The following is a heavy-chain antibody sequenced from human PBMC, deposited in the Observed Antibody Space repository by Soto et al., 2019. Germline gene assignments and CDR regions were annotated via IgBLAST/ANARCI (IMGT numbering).Heavy chain of an antibody. CDR1: GYTFTSYY. J-gene: IGHJ4*02. D-gene: IGHD3-22*01. Sequence: GASVKVSCKASGYTFTSYYMHWVRQAPGQGLEWMGIINPSGGSTSYAQKFQGRVTMTRDTSTSTVYMELSSLRSEDTAVYYCARTTNYYDSSGYYLTLGYWGQGTLVTVSS. V-gene: IGHV1-46*01. CDR3: ARTTNYYDSSGYYLTLGY. CDR2: INPSGGST.